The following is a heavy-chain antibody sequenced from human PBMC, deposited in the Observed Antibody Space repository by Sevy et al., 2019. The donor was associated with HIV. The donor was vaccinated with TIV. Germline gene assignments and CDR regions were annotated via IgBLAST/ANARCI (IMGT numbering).Heavy chain of an antibody. D-gene: IGHD3-3*01. CDR1: GFTFSSYG. Sequence: GGSLRLSCAASGFTFSSYGMHWVRQAPGKGLEWEAVIWYDGSNKYYADSVKGRFTISRDNSKNTLYLQMNSLRAEDTAVYYCAREWHDFWSGYCLDYWGQGTLVTVSS. J-gene: IGHJ4*02. CDR2: IWYDGSNK. V-gene: IGHV3-33*01. CDR3: AREWHDFWSGYCLDY.